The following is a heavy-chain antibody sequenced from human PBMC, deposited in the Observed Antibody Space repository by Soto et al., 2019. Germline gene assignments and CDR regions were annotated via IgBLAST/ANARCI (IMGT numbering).Heavy chain of an antibody. D-gene: IGHD3-22*01. J-gene: IGHJ4*02. CDR3: ARANHPCYDSSGEGLYD. CDR2: ISAYNGNT. Sequence: QVKLVQSGAEVKKPGASVKVSCKASGYTFTSYGISWVRQAPGQGLEWMGWISAYNGNTNYAQKLQGRVTMTTDTSTSAAYVERRSLRSDDTAVYYCARANHPCYDSSGEGLYDWGQGPLVTVAS. CDR1: GYTFTSYG. V-gene: IGHV1-18*01.